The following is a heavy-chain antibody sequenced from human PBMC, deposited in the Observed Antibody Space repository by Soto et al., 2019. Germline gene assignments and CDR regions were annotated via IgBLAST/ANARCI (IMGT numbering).Heavy chain of an antibody. J-gene: IGHJ6*02. CDR1: GGSFSGYY. V-gene: IGHV4-34*01. CDR2: INHSGST. D-gene: IGHD3-10*01. Sequence: QVQLQQWGAGLLKPSETLSLTCAVYGGSFSGYYWSWIRQPQGKGLEWIGEINHSGSTNYNPSLKSRVTISVDTSKNQFSLKLSSVSAADTAVYYCATGRGVRGVIITTYYYYGLDVWGQGTTVTVSS. CDR3: ATGRGVRGVIITTYYYYGLDV.